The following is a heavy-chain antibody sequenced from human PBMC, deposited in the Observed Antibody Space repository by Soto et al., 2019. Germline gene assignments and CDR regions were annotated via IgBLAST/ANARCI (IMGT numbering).Heavy chain of an antibody. CDR3: ARERARVFDS. Sequence: QVQLVESGGGLVKPGGSLRLSCAASGFTFSDYYMSWIRQAPGKGLEWLSYISISGGTIYYADSAKGRFSISRDNAKNSLYLQLSSLRAEDTAVYFCARERARVFDSWGQGTLVTVSS. CDR2: ISISGGTI. CDR1: GFTFSDYY. V-gene: IGHV3-11*01. J-gene: IGHJ4*02.